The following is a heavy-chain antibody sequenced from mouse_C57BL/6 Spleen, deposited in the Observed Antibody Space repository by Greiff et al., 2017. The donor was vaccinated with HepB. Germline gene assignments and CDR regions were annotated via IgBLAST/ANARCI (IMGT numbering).Heavy chain of an antibody. V-gene: IGHV1-55*01. J-gene: IGHJ2*01. D-gene: IGHD2-5*01. CDR1: GYTFTSYW. Sequence: QVQLQQPGAELVKPGASVKMSCKASGYTFTSYWITWVKQRPGQGLEWIGDIYPGSGSTNYNEKFKSKATLTVDTSSSTAYMQLSSLTSEDSAVYYCARQGFYSNYVHFDYWGQGTTLTVSS. CDR3: ARQGFYSNYVHFDY. CDR2: IYPGSGST.